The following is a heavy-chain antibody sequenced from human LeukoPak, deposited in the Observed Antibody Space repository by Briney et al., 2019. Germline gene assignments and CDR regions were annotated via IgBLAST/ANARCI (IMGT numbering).Heavy chain of an antibody. CDR1: GGTFSSYA. J-gene: IGHJ4*02. Sequence: ASVKVSCKASGGTFSSYAISWVRQAPGKGLEWMGGFDPEDGETIYAQKFQGRVTMTEDTSTDTAYMELSSLRSEDTAVYYCATLLRFYDSSGYYRIYFDYWGQGTLVTVSS. D-gene: IGHD3-22*01. V-gene: IGHV1-24*01. CDR3: ATLLRFYDSSGYYRIYFDY. CDR2: FDPEDGET.